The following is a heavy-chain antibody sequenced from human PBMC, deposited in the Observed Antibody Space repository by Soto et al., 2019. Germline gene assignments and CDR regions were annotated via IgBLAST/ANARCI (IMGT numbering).Heavy chain of an antibody. Sequence: EVQLMESGGGLVQPGRSLRLSCAASGFTFDDYAMHWVRQAPGKGLEWVSGISWNSGSIGYADSVKGRFTISRDNAKNSLYLQMNSLRAEDTALYYCACGPVASIDYWGQGTLVTVSS. D-gene: IGHD2-15*01. V-gene: IGHV3-9*01. CDR3: ACGPVASIDY. CDR1: GFTFDDYA. CDR2: ISWNSGSI. J-gene: IGHJ4*02.